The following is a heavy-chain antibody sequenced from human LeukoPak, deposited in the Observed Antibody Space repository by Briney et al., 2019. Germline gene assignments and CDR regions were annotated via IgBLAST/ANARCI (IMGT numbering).Heavy chain of an antibody. CDR1: GYTFTSYD. CDR2: MNPNSGNT. J-gene: IGHJ6*03. Sequence: ASVKVSCKASGYTFTSYDINWVRQATGQGLEWMGWMNPNSGNTGYAQKFQGRVTMTRNTSISTAYMELSSLRAEDTAVYYCARDRRFLVGYYYMDVWGKGTTVTVSS. V-gene: IGHV1-8*01. CDR3: ARDRRFLVGYYYMDV.